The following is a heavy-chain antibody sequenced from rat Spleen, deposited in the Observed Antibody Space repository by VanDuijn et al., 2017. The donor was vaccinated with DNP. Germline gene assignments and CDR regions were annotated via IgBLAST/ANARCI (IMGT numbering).Heavy chain of an antibody. Sequence: EVQLMESGGGLVQPGRSLKLSCAASGFTFSDYYMAWVRQAPKKGLEWVASISNTGDSTYYRDSVKGRFTISRDNGESSLYLQMNSLWSEDTATYYCTKPVRVIRGTPYFDYWGQGVMVTVSS. J-gene: IGHJ2*01. V-gene: IGHV5-20*01. CDR2: ISNTGDST. D-gene: IGHD4-3*01. CDR1: GFTFSDYY. CDR3: TKPVRVIRGTPYFDY.